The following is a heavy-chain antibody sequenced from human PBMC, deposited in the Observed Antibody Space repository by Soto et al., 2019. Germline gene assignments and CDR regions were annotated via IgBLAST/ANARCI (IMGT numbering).Heavy chain of an antibody. Sequence: SETLSLTCTVSGGSISSSSYYWGWIRQPPGKGLEWIGSIYYSGSTYYNPSLKSRVTISVDTSKNQFSLKLSSVTAADTAVYYCYFLPRYYYDSSGLFRSHDYWGQGTLVTVSS. CDR3: YFLPRYYYDSSGLFRSHDY. J-gene: IGHJ4*02. CDR2: IYYSGST. D-gene: IGHD3-22*01. V-gene: IGHV4-39*01. CDR1: GGSISSSSYY.